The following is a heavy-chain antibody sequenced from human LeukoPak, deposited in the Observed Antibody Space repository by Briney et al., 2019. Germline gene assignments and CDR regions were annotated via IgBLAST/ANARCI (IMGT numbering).Heavy chain of an antibody. CDR3: AKDHYWSIDY. CDR1: RFTFSNYA. J-gene: IGHJ4*02. CDR2: IKGDGIST. Sequence: GGSLRLSCAASRFTFSNYAMSWVRQAPGRGLEWVSRIKGDGISTNYADAVKGRFTISRDIAKNTLYLQMNSLRAEDTGVYYCAKDHYWSIDYWGRGTLVTVSS. D-gene: IGHD3-3*01. V-gene: IGHV3-74*01.